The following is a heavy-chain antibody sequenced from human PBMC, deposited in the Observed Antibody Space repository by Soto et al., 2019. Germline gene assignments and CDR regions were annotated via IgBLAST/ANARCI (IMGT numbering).Heavy chain of an antibody. CDR3: ARLSLWHYYYFDY. CDR1: GGSINSDDSF. CDR2: LYYGGST. J-gene: IGHJ4*02. D-gene: IGHD3-10*01. V-gene: IGHV4-39*01. Sequence: SETLSLTCSVPGGSINSDDSFWGWVRQSPGKGLEWIGSLYYGGSTFYNPSLKSRVTISLDTSKNQFSLILTSVTAADTAVYYCARLSLWHYYYFDYWGQGTLVTVSS.